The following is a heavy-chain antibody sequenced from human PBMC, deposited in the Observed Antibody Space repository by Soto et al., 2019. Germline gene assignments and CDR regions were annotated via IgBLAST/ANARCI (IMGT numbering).Heavy chain of an antibody. V-gene: IGHV4-59*01. CDR3: ARMSRWYYYFDY. CDR2: IYYSGST. Sequence: PSETLSLTCTVSGGSISSYYWSWIRQPPGKGLEWIGYIYYSGSTNYNPSLKSRVTISVDTSKNQFSLKLSSVTAADTAVYYCARMSRWYYYFDYWGQGTLVTVSS. CDR1: GGSISSYY. J-gene: IGHJ4*02. D-gene: IGHD2-15*01.